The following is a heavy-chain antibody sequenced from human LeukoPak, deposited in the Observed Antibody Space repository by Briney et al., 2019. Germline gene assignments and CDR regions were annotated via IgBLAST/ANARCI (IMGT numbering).Heavy chain of an antibody. CDR2: IYPGDSDT. J-gene: IGHJ3*02. Sequence: KPGESLKISCKVSGYSFTSYWIGWVRQMPGKGLEWMGIIYPGDSDTRYSPSFQGQVTISADKSISTAYLQWSSLKASDTAMYYCARPGEDYYGSGSYYTEAFDIWGQGTMVTVSS. D-gene: IGHD3-10*01. CDR3: ARPGEDYYGSGSYYTEAFDI. V-gene: IGHV5-51*03. CDR1: GYSFTSYW.